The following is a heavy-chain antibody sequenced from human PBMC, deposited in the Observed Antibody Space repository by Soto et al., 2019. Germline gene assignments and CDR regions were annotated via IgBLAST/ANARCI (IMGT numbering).Heavy chain of an antibody. CDR1: GFSFKDAW. CDR2: IKSSTDGGTA. V-gene: IGHV3-15*07. Sequence: EVQLVESGGGFVESGGSLRLSCAASGFSFKDAWMTWVRQAPGKGLEWVGRIKSSTDGGTADYGAAVKGRFTMSRDDSKYTLYLHMDGLKREDTGVYYCTSFFQPRGRLFDYWGPRTQVNVSS. J-gene: IGHJ4*02. D-gene: IGHD3-16*01. CDR3: TSFFQPRGRLFDY.